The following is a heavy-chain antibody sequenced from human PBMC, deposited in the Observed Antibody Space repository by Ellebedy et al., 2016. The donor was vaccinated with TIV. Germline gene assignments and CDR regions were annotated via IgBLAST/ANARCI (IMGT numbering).Heavy chain of an antibody. V-gene: IGHV3-23*01. CDR1: GFTLSSYA. J-gene: IGHJ4*02. CDR2: ITGSGSNT. Sequence: GESLKISCAASGFTLSSYAMSWVRQAPGKGLEWVSSITGSGSNTYYADSVKGRFTISRDNSKNTLYVQMNRLRVEDTAVYHCAKHRRESSGYHFENWGQGILVTVSS. CDR3: AKHRRESSGYHFEN. D-gene: IGHD3-22*01.